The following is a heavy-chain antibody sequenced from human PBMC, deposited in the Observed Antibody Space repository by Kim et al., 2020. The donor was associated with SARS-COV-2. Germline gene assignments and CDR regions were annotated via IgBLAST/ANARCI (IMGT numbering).Heavy chain of an antibody. CDR2: INPDSGDT. D-gene: IGHD1-1*01. J-gene: IGHJ5*02. V-gene: IGHV1-2*02. Sequence: ASVKVSCKASGYTFGAYFIHWVRQAPGQGLEWMGLINPDSGDTQLPQRFRGRITLTRDTSITTVYMDLSGLRSDDAAVYYCVRGFCSDNDDCIPACWFDPWGQGTLVTVSS. CDR3: VRGFCSDNDDCIPACWFDP. CDR1: GYTFGAYF.